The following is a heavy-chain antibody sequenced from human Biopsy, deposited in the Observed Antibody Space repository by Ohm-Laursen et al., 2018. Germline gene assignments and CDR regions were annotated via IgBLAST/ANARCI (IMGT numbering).Heavy chain of an antibody. Sequence: GTLSLTCTVSGGSISSDYWSWIRQTPGKGLEWIGYIYYSGSTNYNPSLKSRVTISVDTSKNQFSLRLTSVTAADTAIYYCARRPYTRDNWFDPWGQGTLVTVSS. CDR3: ARRPYTRDNWFDP. J-gene: IGHJ5*02. V-gene: IGHV4-59*08. CDR2: IYYSGST. D-gene: IGHD2-2*01. CDR1: GGSISSDY.